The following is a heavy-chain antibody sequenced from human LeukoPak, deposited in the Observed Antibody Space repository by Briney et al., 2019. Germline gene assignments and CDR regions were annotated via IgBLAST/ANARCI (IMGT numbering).Heavy chain of an antibody. CDR3: ARVNYYYYYMDV. Sequence: PSETLSLTCTASGGSISSYYWSWIRQPPGKGLEWIGYIYYSGSTNYNPSLKSRVTISVDTSKNQFSLKLSSVTAADTAVYYCARVNYYYYYMDVWGKGTTVTVSS. V-gene: IGHV4-59*01. CDR1: GGSISSYY. CDR2: IYYSGST. J-gene: IGHJ6*03.